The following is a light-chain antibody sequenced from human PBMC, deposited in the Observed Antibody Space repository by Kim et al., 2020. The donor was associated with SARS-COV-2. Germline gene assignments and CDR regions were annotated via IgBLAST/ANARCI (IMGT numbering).Light chain of an antibody. CDR2: DAS. V-gene: IGKV3-11*01. Sequence: EIVMTQSPATLSLSPGESATLSCRASQSISIHLDWFQQKPGQAPRLLIYDASNRATGIPARFSGSGSGTDFTLTIISLEPEDFALYFCQQRSTWPLTFGGGTKVDIK. CDR1: QSISIH. J-gene: IGKJ4*01. CDR3: QQRSTWPLT.